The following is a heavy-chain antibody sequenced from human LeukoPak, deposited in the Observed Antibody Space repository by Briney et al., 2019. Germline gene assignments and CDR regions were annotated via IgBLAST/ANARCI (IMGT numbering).Heavy chain of an antibody. D-gene: IGHD3-10*01. Sequence: GGSLRLSCAVSGFTFSSYEMNWVRQAPGKGLEWVSYITSSGSVIYYADPVKGRFTISRDNAKNSLYLQMNSLRAEDTVVYYCARVGVDGSGTYGDYWGQGTLVTVSS. CDR2: ITSSGSVI. CDR3: ARVGVDGSGTYGDY. CDR1: GFTFSSYE. V-gene: IGHV3-48*03. J-gene: IGHJ4*02.